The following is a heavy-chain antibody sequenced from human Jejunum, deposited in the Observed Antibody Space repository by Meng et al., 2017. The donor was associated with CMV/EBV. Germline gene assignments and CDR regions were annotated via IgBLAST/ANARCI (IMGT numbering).Heavy chain of an antibody. CDR3: ARGAYYSDSPDYQNPDAFDI. Sequence: WLPCLLQSPWKALVWVSRSNYYGTVTNYTDSVKGLFTISRDNGRNTLYLQMDSLRAEATAVYYCARGAYYSDSPDYQNPDAFDIWGQGTMVTVSS. J-gene: IGHJ3*02. CDR2: SNYYGTVT. CDR1: W. V-gene: IGHV3-74*01. D-gene: IGHD3-22*01.